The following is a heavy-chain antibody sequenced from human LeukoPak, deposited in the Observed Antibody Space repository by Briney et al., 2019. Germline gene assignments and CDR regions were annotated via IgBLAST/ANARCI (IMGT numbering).Heavy chain of an antibody. CDR2: IIPIFGTA. CDR1: GGTFSSYA. CDR3: ARNKNAAYYYDSSGFDY. Sequence: SVKVSCKASGGTFSSYAISWVRQAPGQGLEWMGGIIPIFGTANYAQKFQGRVTITADESASTAYMELSSLRSEDTAVYYCARNKNAAYYYDSSGFDYWGQGTLVTVSS. V-gene: IGHV1-69*13. J-gene: IGHJ4*02. D-gene: IGHD3-22*01.